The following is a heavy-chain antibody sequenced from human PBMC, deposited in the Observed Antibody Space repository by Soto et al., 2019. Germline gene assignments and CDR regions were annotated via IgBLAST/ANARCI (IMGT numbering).Heavy chain of an antibody. CDR3: AKDPGASSDWHGGLY. J-gene: IGHJ4*02. V-gene: IGHV3-23*01. CDR2: ISGSGGST. Sequence: EVQLLESGGGLVQPRGSLRLSCAASGFTFSSYAMSWVRQAPGKGLEWVSAISGSGGSTYYADSVKGRFTISRDNSKNTLYLQMNSLRAEDTAVYYCAKDPGASSDWHGGLYWGQGTLVTVSS. D-gene: IGHD6-19*01. CDR1: GFTFSSYA.